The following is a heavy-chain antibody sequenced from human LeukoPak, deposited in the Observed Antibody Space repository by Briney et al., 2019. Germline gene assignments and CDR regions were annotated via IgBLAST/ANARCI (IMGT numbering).Heavy chain of an antibody. Sequence: SETLSLTCTVSGGSISSSSYYWGWIRQPPGKGLEWIGYIYYSGSTNYNPSLKSRVTISVDTSKNQFSLKLSSVTAADTAVYYCARSPGRSGWDWYFDLWGRGTLVTVSS. D-gene: IGHD6-19*01. CDR2: IYYSGST. J-gene: IGHJ2*01. CDR3: ARSPGRSGWDWYFDL. V-gene: IGHV4-61*05. CDR1: GGSISSSSYY.